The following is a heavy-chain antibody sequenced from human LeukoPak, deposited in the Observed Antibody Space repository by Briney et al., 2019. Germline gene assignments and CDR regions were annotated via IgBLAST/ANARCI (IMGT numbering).Heavy chain of an antibody. D-gene: IGHD1-1*01. J-gene: IGHJ3*02. CDR3: ARGGNAFDI. CDR1: GFSFSSFG. V-gene: IGHV3-33*01. CDR2: IWYDGSEK. Sequence: GGSLRLSCAASGFSFSSFGMHWARQAPGKGLEWVAVIWYDGSEKFYADSVKGRFTISRDNSKNTLYLQMNSLRAEDTAVYYCARGGNAFDIWGQGTMVTVPS.